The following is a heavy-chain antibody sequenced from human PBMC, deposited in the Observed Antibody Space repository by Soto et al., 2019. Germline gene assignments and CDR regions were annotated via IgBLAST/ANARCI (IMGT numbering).Heavy chain of an antibody. V-gene: IGHV4-38-2*01. J-gene: IGHJ5*02. CDR3: ARGKGHTGLNCFDP. D-gene: IGHD2-21*02. CDR2: IYHSGSI. Sequence: SETLSLTCAVSGYSISSGYYCGCIRQPPGKGLEWIGSIYHSGSIYYNPSLKSRVSISVDTSKNHFSLKLSSVTAADTAVYYCARGKGHTGLNCFDPWGQGTLVTVSS. CDR1: GYSISSGYY.